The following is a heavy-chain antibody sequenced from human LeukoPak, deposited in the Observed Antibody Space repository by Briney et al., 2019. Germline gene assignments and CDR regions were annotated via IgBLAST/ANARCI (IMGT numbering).Heavy chain of an antibody. J-gene: IGHJ3*02. D-gene: IGHD2-21*02. CDR3: VTASQFEDAFDI. CDR2: IWYGGSNQ. V-gene: IGHV3-33*08. CDR1: GFAFSNYA. Sequence: PGRSLRLSCAASGFAFSNYAMHWVRQAPGKGLEWVAVIWYGGSNQYYADSVKGRFTISRDNAKNTLYLQMNSLSAEDTAIYYCVTASQFEDAFDIWGQGTMVTVSS.